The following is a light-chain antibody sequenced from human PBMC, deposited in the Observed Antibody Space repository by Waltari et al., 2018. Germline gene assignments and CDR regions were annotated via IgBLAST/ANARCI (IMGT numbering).Light chain of an antibody. CDR1: QSIGRY. J-gene: IGKJ1*01. CDR3: QNHERLPAV. Sequence: EIVLTQSPGTLSLSPVERATLSCRASQSIGRYLIWYQQKPGQAPRLLIYGALTRAAGIPDRFSGSGSGTDFSLTISRLEPEDFAVYYCQNHERLPAVFGRGTKVEIK. CDR2: GAL. V-gene: IGKV3-20*01.